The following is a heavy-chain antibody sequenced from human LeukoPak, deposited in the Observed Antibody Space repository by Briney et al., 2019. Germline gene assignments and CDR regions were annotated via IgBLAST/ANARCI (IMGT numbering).Heavy chain of an antibody. V-gene: IGHV4-39*01. CDR2: IYYSGST. D-gene: IGHD3-10*01. CDR3: ARNPSRFGEFIPLDY. J-gene: IGHJ4*02. Sequence: SETLSLTCTVSGGSISSSSYYWGWIRQPPGKGLEWIGSIYYSGSTYYNPSLKSRVTISVDTSKNQFSLKLSSVTAADTAVYYCARNPSRFGEFIPLDYWGQGTLVTVSS. CDR1: GGSISSSSYY.